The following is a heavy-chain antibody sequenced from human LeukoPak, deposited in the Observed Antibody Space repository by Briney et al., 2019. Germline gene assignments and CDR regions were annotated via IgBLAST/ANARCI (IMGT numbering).Heavy chain of an antibody. CDR3: ARHAYYDFWSGYSSGGWFDP. CDR2: IYYSGST. V-gene: IGHV4-39*01. D-gene: IGHD3-3*01. CDR1: GGSISSSSYY. Sequence: NPSETLSLTCTVSGGSISSSSYYWGWIRQPPGKGLEWTGSIYYSGSTYYNPSLKSRVTISVDTSKNQFSLKLSSVTAADTAVYYCARHAYYDFWSGYSSGGWFDPWGQGTLVTVSS. J-gene: IGHJ5*02.